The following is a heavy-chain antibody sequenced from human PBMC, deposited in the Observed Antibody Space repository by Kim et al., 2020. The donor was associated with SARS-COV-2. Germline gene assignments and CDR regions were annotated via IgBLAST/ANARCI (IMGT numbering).Heavy chain of an antibody. CDR3: ARRFRGTAMPGGNYGMDV. Sequence: SETLSLTCTVSGGSISSYYWSWIRQPPGKGLEWIGYIYYSGSTNYNPSLKSRVTISVDTSKNQFSLKLSSVTAADTAVYYCARRFRGTAMPGGNYGMDVWGQGTTVTVSS. CDR2: IYYSGST. CDR1: GGSISSYY. V-gene: IGHV4-59*08. D-gene: IGHD5-18*01. J-gene: IGHJ6*02.